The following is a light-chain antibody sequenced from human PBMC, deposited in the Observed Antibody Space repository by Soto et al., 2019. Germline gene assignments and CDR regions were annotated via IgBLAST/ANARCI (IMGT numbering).Light chain of an antibody. J-gene: IGKJ2*01. CDR1: QSVSSY. Sequence: EIVLTQSPGTLSLSPGERATLSCRASQSVSSYLAWYQQKPGQPPRLVIYDASNRATGIPARFSGSGSGTDFTLTISRLEPEDFAVYYCQQYARPPYDFGQGTKVDIK. CDR2: DAS. V-gene: IGKV3-20*01. CDR3: QQYARPPYD.